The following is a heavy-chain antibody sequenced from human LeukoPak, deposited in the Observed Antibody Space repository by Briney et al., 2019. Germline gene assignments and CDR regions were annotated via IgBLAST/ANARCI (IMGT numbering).Heavy chain of an antibody. V-gene: IGHV3-30*03. CDR3: ALVVYYYGSGSYSPFDY. J-gene: IGHJ4*02. CDR1: GFIFSSYG. CDR2: ISYDGSNK. Sequence: GRSLRLSCAASGFIFSSYGMHWVRQAPSKGLEWVAVISYDGSNKHYADSVKGRFTISRDNSKNTPYLQMNSLRAEDTAVYYCALVVYYYGSGSYSPFDYWGQGTLVTVSS. D-gene: IGHD3-10*01.